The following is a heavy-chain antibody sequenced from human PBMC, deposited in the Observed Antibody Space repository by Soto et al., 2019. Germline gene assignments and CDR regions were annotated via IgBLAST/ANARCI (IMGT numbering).Heavy chain of an antibody. CDR3: ARALGYYQGVGAFDI. CDR2: IYYSGST. J-gene: IGHJ3*02. CDR1: GGSISGGGYY. D-gene: IGHD3-22*01. V-gene: IGHV4-31*03. Sequence: QVQLQESGPGLVKPSQTLYLTCTVSGGSISGGGYYWSWIRQHPGKGLEWIGYIYYSGSTYYNPSLKSRVTISVDTPKNQFTPKLSSVTASDTAVYYCARALGYYQGVGAFDIWGQGTMVTVSS.